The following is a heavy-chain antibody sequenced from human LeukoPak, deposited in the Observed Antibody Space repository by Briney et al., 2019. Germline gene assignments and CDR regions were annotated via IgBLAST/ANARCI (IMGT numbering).Heavy chain of an antibody. J-gene: IGHJ4*02. V-gene: IGHV4-59*08. CDR3: VRYCSSTTCYTRAVDY. Sequence: SETLSLTCSVSGGSISTYYWTWIRQTPGQGLEWIGYSHYSGSTNYNPSLKSRVTISVDTSKNQFSLKLSSVTAADTAVYYCVRYCSSTTCYTRAVDYWGQGTLVTVSS. CDR2: SHYSGST. CDR1: GGSISTYY. D-gene: IGHD2-2*02.